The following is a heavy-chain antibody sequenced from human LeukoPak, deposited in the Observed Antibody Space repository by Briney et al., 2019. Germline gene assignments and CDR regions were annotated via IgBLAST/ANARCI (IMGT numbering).Heavy chain of an antibody. D-gene: IGHD4/OR15-4a*01. CDR3: ARAPWANADYYYYMDV. CDR2: IIPIFGTA. J-gene: IGHJ6*03. CDR1: GGTFSSYA. Sequence: SVKVSCKASGGTFSSYAISWVRQAPGQGLEWMGGIIPIFGTANYAQKFQGRVTITTDESTSTAYMELSSLRSEDTSVYYCARAPWANADYYYYMDVWGKGTTVTVSS. V-gene: IGHV1-69*05.